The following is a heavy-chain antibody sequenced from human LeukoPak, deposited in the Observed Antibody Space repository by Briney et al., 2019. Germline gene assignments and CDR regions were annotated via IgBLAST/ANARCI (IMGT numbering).Heavy chain of an antibody. V-gene: IGHV4-59*01. J-gene: IGHJ5*02. CDR1: CGSISSYY. D-gene: IGHD6-13*01. Sequence: SETLSLTCTVSCGSISSYYWSWIRQPPGKGLEWIGYIYYSGSTNYNPSLKSRVTISVDTSKNQFSLKLSSVTAADTAVYYCARRSYLDSSSSNWFDPWGQGTLVTVSS. CDR3: ARRSYLDSSSSNWFDP. CDR2: IYYSGST.